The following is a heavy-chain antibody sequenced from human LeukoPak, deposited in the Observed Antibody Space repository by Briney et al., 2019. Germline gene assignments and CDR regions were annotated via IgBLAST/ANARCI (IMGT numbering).Heavy chain of an antibody. D-gene: IGHD3-22*01. CDR2: ISGSGGST. V-gene: IGHV3-23*01. CDR3: AKAGYYYDSSGYYYDRSRYFDL. CDR1: GFTFGDYA. Sequence: PGGSLRLSCTASGFTFGDYAMSWVRQAPGKGLEWVSAISGSGGSTYYADSVKGRFTISRDNSKNTLYLQMNSLRAEDTAVYYCAKAGYYYDSSGYYYDRSRYFDLWGRGTLVTVSS. J-gene: IGHJ2*01.